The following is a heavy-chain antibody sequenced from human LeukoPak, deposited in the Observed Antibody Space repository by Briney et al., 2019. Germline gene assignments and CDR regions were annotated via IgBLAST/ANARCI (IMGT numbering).Heavy chain of an antibody. Sequence: GGSLRLSCTASGFTFSDYAMSWVRQAPGKGLEWVSAISTSGSITYYADSVKGRFTISRDNLKNTLYVQMNSLRAEDTAVYYCTKITGGNYWGQGTQVTVSS. CDR2: ISTSGSIT. CDR1: GFTFSDYA. CDR3: TKITGGNY. J-gene: IGHJ4*02. D-gene: IGHD1-26*01. V-gene: IGHV3-23*01.